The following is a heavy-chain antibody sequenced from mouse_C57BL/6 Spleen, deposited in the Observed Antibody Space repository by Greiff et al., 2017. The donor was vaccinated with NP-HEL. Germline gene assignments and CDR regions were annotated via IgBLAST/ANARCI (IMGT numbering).Heavy chain of an antibody. Sequence: QVQLQQPGAELVKPGASVKISCKASGYAFSSYWMNWVKQSPGTGLEWIVQIYPGDGDTNYNGKFKGKATLTADKSSSTDYMQLSSLTSEDSAVYVCARRGELSWFAYWGQGTLVTVSA. V-gene: IGHV1-80*01. CDR2: IYPGDGDT. J-gene: IGHJ3*01. CDR3: ARRGELSWFAY. CDR1: GYAFSSYW.